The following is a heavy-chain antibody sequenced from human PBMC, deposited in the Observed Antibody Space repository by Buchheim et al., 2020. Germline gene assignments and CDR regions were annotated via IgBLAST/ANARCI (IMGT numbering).Heavy chain of an antibody. V-gene: IGHV3-30*18. J-gene: IGHJ6*02. D-gene: IGHD6-19*01. Sequence: QVHLVESGGGEVQPGRSLRLSCAASGFTFSAHGMHWVRQAPGKGLEWVALISDYGGKKFYLDSVKGRFTVSRDSSQNRLYLPMIDLRPEDSGVYYCAKDVSGWYNSGMDVWGQGTTVTVSS. CDR2: ISDYGGKK. CDR1: GFTFSAHG. CDR3: AKDVSGWYNSGMDV.